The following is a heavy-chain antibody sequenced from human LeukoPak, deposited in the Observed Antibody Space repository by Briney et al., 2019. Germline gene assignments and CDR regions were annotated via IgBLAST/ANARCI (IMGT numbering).Heavy chain of an antibody. V-gene: IGHV3-74*01. CDR1: GFTFSNYW. CDR3: VTGSLESGHNFDY. D-gene: IGHD3-3*01. J-gene: IGHJ4*02. CDR2: IKYDGSAT. Sequence: GGSLRLSCEASGFTFSNYWMHWIRQVPGKGLVWVSHIKYDGSATNYADSVKGRFTISRDNAKNTLYLQMNSLRAEDTAVYLCVTGSLESGHNFDYWGQGALVTVSS.